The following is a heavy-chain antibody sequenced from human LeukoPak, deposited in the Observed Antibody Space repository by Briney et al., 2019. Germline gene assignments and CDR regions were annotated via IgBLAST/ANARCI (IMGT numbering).Heavy chain of an antibody. CDR3: AKDMVWGWYFDL. V-gene: IGHV3-43*02. D-gene: IGHD7-27*01. CDR2: TSGDGGTT. Sequence: GGSLRLSCAASGFTVSSNYMSWVRQGPGGGLEWVSLTSGDGGTTYYADSVKGRFTISRDNSKNSLFLQMNSLRTEDTALYYCAKDMVWGWYFDLWGRGTLVTVSS. J-gene: IGHJ2*01. CDR1: GFTVSSNY.